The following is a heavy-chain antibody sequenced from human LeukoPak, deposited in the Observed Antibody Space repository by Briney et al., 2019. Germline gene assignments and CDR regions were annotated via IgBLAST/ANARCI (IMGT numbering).Heavy chain of an antibody. CDR3: ARGRGSRTGSNGDYLDY. CDR1: GGTFSSHA. V-gene: IGHV1-69*04. CDR2: IIPILGLR. D-gene: IGHD1-1*01. Sequence: AASVKVSCKASGGTFSSHAINWVRQAPGQGLEWMGRIIPILGLRNYAQKFQGRVTISADKSTSTAYMDVTSLRSEDTAVCYCARGRGSRTGSNGDYLDYWGQGTLVTVSS. J-gene: IGHJ4*02.